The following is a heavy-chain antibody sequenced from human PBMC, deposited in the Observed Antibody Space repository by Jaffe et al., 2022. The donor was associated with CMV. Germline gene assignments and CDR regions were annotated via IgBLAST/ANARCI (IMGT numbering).Heavy chain of an antibody. Sequence: EVQLLESGGGLVKTGGSLRLSCAASGFTFSSQSMNWVRQAPGKGLEWVSSISSSGTNINYADSVQGRFTISRDNTKNSLYLQMDSLRAEDTGIYYCARHYNWNYWFDPWGQGTLVTVSS. V-gene: IGHV3-21*01. D-gene: IGHD1-7*01. J-gene: IGHJ5*02. CDR1: GFTFSSQS. CDR2: ISSSGTNI. CDR3: ARHYNWNYWFDP.